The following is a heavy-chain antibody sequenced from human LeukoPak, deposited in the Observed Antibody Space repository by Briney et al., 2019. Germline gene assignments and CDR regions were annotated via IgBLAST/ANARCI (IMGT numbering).Heavy chain of an antibody. J-gene: IGHJ5*02. V-gene: IGHV5-51*01. CDR2: IYPGDSDT. CDR3: ASQGSSGQNWFDP. D-gene: IGHD6-19*01. CDR1: GNSFTNYW. Sequence: GESLKISCKGSGNSFTNYWIGWVRQMPGKGLEWMGIIYPGDSDTRYSPSFQGQVTISADKSISTAYLQWSSLKASDTAMYYCASQGSSGQNWFDPWGQGTLVTVSS.